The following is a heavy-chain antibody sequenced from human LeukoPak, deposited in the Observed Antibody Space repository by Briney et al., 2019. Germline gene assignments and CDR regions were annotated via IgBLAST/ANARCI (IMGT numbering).Heavy chain of an antibody. CDR2: IGAAGAHT. V-gene: IGHV3-64*02. D-gene: IGHD1-14*01. CDR1: GFRFSYHD. Sequence: GGSLRLSCAASGFRFSYHDMHWVRQAPGKGLEFVSSIGAAGAHTFYADSVKGRFTISRDNFQSTMYLQMDGLRPEDSAVYYCARELGGTKKGGFDIWGQGTVVTVSP. CDR3: ARELGGTKKGGFDI. J-gene: IGHJ3*02.